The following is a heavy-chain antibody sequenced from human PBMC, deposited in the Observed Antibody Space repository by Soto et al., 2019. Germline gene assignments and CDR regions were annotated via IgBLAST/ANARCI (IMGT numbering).Heavy chain of an antibody. CDR2: ISGSGGST. Sequence: EVQLLESGGGLVQPGGSLRLSCAASGFTFSSYAMSWVRQAPGKGLEWVSAISGSGGSTYYADSVKGRFTISRDNSKNTLYLQMNSLRAEDTAVYYCAKDLATQTYTDPYSYGSSPVDYWGQGTLVTVSS. V-gene: IGHV3-23*01. CDR3: AKDLATQTYTDPYSYGSSPVDY. D-gene: IGHD5-18*01. J-gene: IGHJ4*02. CDR1: GFTFSSYA.